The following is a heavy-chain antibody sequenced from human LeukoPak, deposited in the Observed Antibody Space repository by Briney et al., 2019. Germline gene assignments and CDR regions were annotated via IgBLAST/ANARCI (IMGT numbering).Heavy chain of an antibody. CDR3: EKDSHLDV. CDR2: IHSSGNS. D-gene: IGHD2-15*01. Sequence: SETLSLTCTVSGGSISGTDLYWGWIRQLPGKGLEWIGNIHSSGNSFCNPSLKSRVTISVDTSENQFSLRLSSVTAADTAVYYCEKDSHLDVWGHGTTVTVSS. V-gene: IGHV4-39*01. CDR1: GGSISGTDLY. J-gene: IGHJ6*02.